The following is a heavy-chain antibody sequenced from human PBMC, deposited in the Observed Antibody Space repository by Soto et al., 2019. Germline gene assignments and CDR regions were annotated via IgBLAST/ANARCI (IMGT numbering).Heavy chain of an antibody. CDR3: ARATYCGGDCYSHWFEP. D-gene: IGHD2-21*02. CDR1: GYTFTGYY. CDR2: INPNSGGT. V-gene: IGHV1-2*04. Sequence: ASVKVSCKASGYTFTGYYMHWVRQAPGQGLEWMGWINPNSGGTNYAQKFQGWVTMTRDTSISTAYMELSRLRSDDTAVYYCARATYCGGDCYSHWFEPWGQGTLVTVSS. J-gene: IGHJ5*02.